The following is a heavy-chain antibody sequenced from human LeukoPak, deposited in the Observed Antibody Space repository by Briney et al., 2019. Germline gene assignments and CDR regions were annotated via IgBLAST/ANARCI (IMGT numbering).Heavy chain of an antibody. V-gene: IGHV4-4*07. CDR2: IYTSGST. CDR3: ARLITGTTTAFDI. D-gene: IGHD1-7*01. CDR1: GGSISGYY. Sequence: SEALSLTCTVSGGSISGYYWSWIRQPAGKGLEWIGRIYTSGSTHYNPSLKSRVTMSVDTSKNQFSLKLSSVTAADTAVYYCARLITGTTTAFDIWGQGTVVTVSS. J-gene: IGHJ3*02.